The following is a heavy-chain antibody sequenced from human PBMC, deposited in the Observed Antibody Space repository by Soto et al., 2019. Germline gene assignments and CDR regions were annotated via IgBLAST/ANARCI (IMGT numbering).Heavy chain of an antibody. CDR1: GFTVSNSY. V-gene: IGHV3-66*01. D-gene: IGHD3-10*01. CDR3: ARCDGSATYCFFFAY. Sequence: GSLRLSCAASGFTVSNSYMSWVRQAPGKGLEWVSAIYSGGSTHYADSVKGRFTISRDNSRNTLYLQMNSLRAEDTAVYFCARCDGSATYCFFFAYWGQGTPVTVSS. CDR2: IYSGGST. J-gene: IGHJ4*02.